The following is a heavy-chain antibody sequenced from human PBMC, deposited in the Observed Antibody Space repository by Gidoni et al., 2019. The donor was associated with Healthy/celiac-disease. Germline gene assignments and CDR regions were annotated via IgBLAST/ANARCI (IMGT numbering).Heavy chain of an antibody. J-gene: IGHJ4*02. V-gene: IGHV3-30-3*01. CDR3: ASRDSGSYYVVDY. D-gene: IGHD1-26*01. CDR1: GLPFSSYA. Sequence: QVQLVESGGGVGQPGRSLRLSRAASGLPFSSYAMHWVRQAPGKGLEWVAVISYDGSNKYYADSVKGRFTISRDNSKNTLYLQMNSLRAEDTAVYYCASRDSGSYYVVDYWGQGTLVTVSS. CDR2: ISYDGSNK.